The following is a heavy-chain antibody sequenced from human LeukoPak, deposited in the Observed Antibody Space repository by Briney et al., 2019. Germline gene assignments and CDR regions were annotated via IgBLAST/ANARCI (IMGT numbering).Heavy chain of an antibody. Sequence: SVKVSCKASGGTFSSYAISWVRQAPGQGLEWMGRIIPILGIANYAQKFQGRVTITADKSTSTAYMELSSLRAEDTAVYYCAKTTDGYSSGRYPGWPIDYWGQGTLVTVSS. CDR2: IIPILGIA. CDR3: AKTTDGYSSGRYPGWPIDY. V-gene: IGHV1-69*04. CDR1: GGTFSSYA. D-gene: IGHD6-19*01. J-gene: IGHJ4*02.